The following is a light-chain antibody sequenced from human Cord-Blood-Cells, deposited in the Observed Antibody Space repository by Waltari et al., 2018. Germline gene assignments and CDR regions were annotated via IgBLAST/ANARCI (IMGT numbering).Light chain of an antibody. V-gene: IGLV2-11*01. CDR3: CSYAGSYTYV. CDR2: DVM. Sequence: QSALTQPRSVSGSPGQSVTISCTGTSSDVGGYNYVSWYQQHPGKAPKLMIYDVMKRPSGVPDRFSGSKSGNTASLTSSGLQAEDEADYYCCSYAGSYTYVFGTGTKVTVL. CDR1: SSDVGGYNY. J-gene: IGLJ1*01.